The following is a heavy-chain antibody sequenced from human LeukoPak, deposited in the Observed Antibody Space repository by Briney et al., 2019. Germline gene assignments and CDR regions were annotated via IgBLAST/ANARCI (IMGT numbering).Heavy chain of an antibody. D-gene: IGHD3-9*01. CDR3: ARDLLKGSYYDVLTGYYPSGWFHP. CDR1: GFTFSSYS. Sequence: GGSLRLSCAASGFTFSSYSMNWVRQAPGKGLEWVSSITSSSSYIYYADSLKGRFTISRVNAKNSLYLQMNSLRAEDTAVYYCARDLLKGSYYDVLTGYYPSGWFHPWGQGTLVTVSS. V-gene: IGHV3-21*01. CDR2: ITSSSSYI. J-gene: IGHJ5*02.